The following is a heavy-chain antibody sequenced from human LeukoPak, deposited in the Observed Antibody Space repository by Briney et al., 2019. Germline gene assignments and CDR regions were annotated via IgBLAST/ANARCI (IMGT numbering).Heavy chain of an antibody. CDR3: ARASGRYSRALGPYFDY. V-gene: IGHV1-69*13. CDR2: IIPIFGTA. Sequence: GASVKVSCTASGGTFSSYAISWVRQAPGQGLEWMGGIIPIFGTANYAQKFQGRVTITADESTSTAYMELSSLRSEDTAVYYCARASGRYSRALGPYFDYWGQGTLVTVSS. J-gene: IGHJ4*02. CDR1: GGTFSSYA. D-gene: IGHD6-13*01.